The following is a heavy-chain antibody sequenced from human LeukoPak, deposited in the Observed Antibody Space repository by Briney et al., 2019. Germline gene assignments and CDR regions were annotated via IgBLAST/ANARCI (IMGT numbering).Heavy chain of an antibody. Sequence: SETLSLTCTVSGGSISGYYWTWIRQPAGKGLEWIGRIYTSGSTNYNPYLKSRVTMSVDTSKNQFSLKLSSVTAADTAVYYCARLFSAQTDSSGFDYWGQGTLVTVSS. V-gene: IGHV4-4*07. J-gene: IGHJ4*02. D-gene: IGHD3-22*01. CDR2: IYTSGST. CDR1: GGSISGYY. CDR3: ARLFSAQTDSSGFDY.